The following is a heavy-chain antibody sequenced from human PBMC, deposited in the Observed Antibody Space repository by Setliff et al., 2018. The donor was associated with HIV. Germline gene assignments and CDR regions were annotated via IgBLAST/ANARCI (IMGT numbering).Heavy chain of an antibody. D-gene: IGHD2-21*02. CDR2: FYYSGNT. J-gene: IGHJ4*02. Sequence: SETLSLTCTVSGGSISRSSYHWGWIRQPPGPGLEWIGSFYYSGNTYYNPSLKSRVTISVDTSKNQFSLKLNSVTAADTAVYYCARFSVVVTAPGYWGRGTLVTVSS. CDR1: GGSISRSSYH. V-gene: IGHV4-39*01. CDR3: ARFSVVVTAPGY.